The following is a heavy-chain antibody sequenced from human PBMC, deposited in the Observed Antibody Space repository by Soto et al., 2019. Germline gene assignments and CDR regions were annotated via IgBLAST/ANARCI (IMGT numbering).Heavy chain of an antibody. CDR3: ARVRTGTTADYYYGMDV. J-gene: IGHJ6*02. Sequence: ASVKVSCKASGYTFTSYGISWVGQAPGQGLEWMGWISAYNGNANIAQKFQGRVTLTTDTSTSTAHMEMRSLRSEDTAVYYCARVRTGTTADYYYGMDVWGQGTPVTVSS. V-gene: IGHV1-18*01. CDR2: ISAYNGNA. CDR1: GYTFTSYG. D-gene: IGHD1-1*01.